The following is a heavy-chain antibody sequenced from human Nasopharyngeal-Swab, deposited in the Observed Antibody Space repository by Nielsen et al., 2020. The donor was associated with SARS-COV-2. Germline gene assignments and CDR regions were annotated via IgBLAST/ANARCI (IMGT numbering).Heavy chain of an antibody. D-gene: IGHD4-23*01. V-gene: IGHV3-13*01. J-gene: IGHJ6*02. Sequence: GESLKISCAASGFTFSSYDMHWVRQATGKGLEWVSAIGTAGDTYYPDSVKGRFTISRDNSKNTLYLQMNSLRAEDTAVYYCAKDLRGFVSYGMDVWGQGTTVTVSS. CDR3: AKDLRGFVSYGMDV. CDR2: IGTAGDT. CDR1: GFTFSSYD.